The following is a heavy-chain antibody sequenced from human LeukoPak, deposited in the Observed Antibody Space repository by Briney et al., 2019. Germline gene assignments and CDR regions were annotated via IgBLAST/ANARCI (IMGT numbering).Heavy chain of an antibody. CDR2: KYYSGST. D-gene: IGHD6-19*01. CDR3: ASHNSAWGYFDY. CDR1: GGSISSSSYY. Sequence: SETLSLTCTVSGGSISSSSYYWGWIRQPPGKGLELIGSKYYSGSTYYNPSLKSRVTISVDTSKNQFSLKLSSVTVAGTAVYYCASHNSAWGYFDYWGQGTLVTVSS. V-gene: IGHV4-39*01. J-gene: IGHJ4*02.